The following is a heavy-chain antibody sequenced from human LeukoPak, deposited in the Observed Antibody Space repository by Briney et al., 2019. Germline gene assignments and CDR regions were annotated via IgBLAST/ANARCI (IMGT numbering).Heavy chain of an antibody. CDR3: ARGRWLQFSYFDY. CDR2: IWYDGSNK. CDR1: GFTFSSYG. J-gene: IGHJ4*02. D-gene: IGHD5-24*01. Sequence: PGGSLRLSCAASGFTFSSYGMHWVRQAPGKGLEWVAVIWYDGSNKYYADSVKGRFTISRDNSKNTLYLQMNSLGAEDTAVYYCARGRWLQFSYFDYWGQGTLVTVSS. V-gene: IGHV3-33*01.